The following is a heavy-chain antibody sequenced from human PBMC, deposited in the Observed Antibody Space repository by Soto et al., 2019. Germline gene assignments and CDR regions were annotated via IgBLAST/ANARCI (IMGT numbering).Heavy chain of an antibody. D-gene: IGHD2-15*01. CDR1: GYIFTSYW. J-gene: IGHJ3*02. Sequence: GESLKISCKGSGYIFTSYWISWVRQMPGKGLEWMGRIDPSDSYTNYSPSFQGHGTISADKSITTAYLQWSSLKASDTAMYYCAREVVVSATYAFDIWGQGTVVTVSS. CDR2: IDPSDSYT. V-gene: IGHV5-10-1*01. CDR3: AREVVVSATYAFDI.